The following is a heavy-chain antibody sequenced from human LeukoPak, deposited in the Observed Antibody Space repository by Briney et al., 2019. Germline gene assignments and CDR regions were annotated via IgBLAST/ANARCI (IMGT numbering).Heavy chain of an antibody. Sequence: SETLSLTCTVSGGSISSYYWSWIRQPAGKGLEWLGRIYTSGSTNYNPSLKSRVTMSVDTSKNQFSLKLSSVTAADTAVYYCARGSVATIPNYFDYWGQGTLVTVSS. CDR3: ARGSVATIPNYFDY. J-gene: IGHJ4*02. CDR2: IYTSGST. V-gene: IGHV4-4*07. D-gene: IGHD5-12*01. CDR1: GGSISSYY.